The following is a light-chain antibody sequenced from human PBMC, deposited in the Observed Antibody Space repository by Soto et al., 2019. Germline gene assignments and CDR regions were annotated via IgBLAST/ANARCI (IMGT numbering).Light chain of an antibody. J-gene: IGLJ1*01. CDR2: DVS. Sequence: QSALTQPRSVSGSPGQSVTFSCTGTSGDIGAYNYVSWYQFHPGKAPKMIIYDVSNRPSGVSNRFSGSKSGNTASLTISGLRAEDEADYYCNSYTSNNTYVFGTGTKLTVL. CDR3: NSYTSNNTYV. V-gene: IGLV2-14*03. CDR1: SGDIGAYNY.